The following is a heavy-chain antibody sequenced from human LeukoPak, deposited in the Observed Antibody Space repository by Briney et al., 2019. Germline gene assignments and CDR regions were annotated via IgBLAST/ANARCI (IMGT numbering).Heavy chain of an antibody. V-gene: IGHV3-23*05. Sequence: GGSLRLSCAASGFTFSSSAMSWVRQAPGKGLEWVSTIYTGGNTYYAASVKGRFTISRDFSKNTVFLHMNSLRAEDTAMYYCARGDDSGYYDYFDYWGQGALVTVSS. CDR3: ARGDDSGYYDYFDY. J-gene: IGHJ4*02. D-gene: IGHD3-22*01. CDR2: IYTGGNT. CDR1: GFTFSSSA.